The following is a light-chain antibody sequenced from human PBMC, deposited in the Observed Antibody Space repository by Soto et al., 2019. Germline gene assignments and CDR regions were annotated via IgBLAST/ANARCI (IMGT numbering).Light chain of an antibody. V-gene: IGLV2-14*01. CDR3: CSYTSLSTVV. Sequence: QSVLTQPSSVSGSPGQSITISCTGTSSDVGGYNHVSWYQHSPGKAPKLILFAVSDRPSGVSHRFSGSKSGNTASLTISGLQAEDEADYYCCSYTSLSTVVFGGGTKLTVL. CDR2: AVS. J-gene: IGLJ2*01. CDR1: SSDVGGYNH.